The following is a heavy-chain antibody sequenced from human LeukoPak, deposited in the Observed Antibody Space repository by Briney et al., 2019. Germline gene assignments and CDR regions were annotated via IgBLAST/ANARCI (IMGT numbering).Heavy chain of an antibody. V-gene: IGHV3-74*01. J-gene: IGHJ3*02. CDR2: INSDGSET. D-gene: IGHD1-26*01. CDR3: ARAGEGLLAYSFDI. CDR1: GFTFSSYW. Sequence: GGSLRLSCVASGFTFSSYWMHWVRQGPGKGLVWVSRINSDGSETSHADSVKGRFTISRDNAKNTLYLQMNSLRAEDTAVYYCARAGEGLLAYSFDIWGQGTMVTVSS.